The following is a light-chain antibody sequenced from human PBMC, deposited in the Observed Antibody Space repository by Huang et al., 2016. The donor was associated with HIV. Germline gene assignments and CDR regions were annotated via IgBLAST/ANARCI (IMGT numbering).Light chain of an antibody. Sequence: MTQSPAILSVSPGERAPLSCRTSQTVTKNLARYQHRPGPAPRVLIYGASTRAAGVPARFSGSGSGTDFTLTISSLQSEDVGIYYCHQYDIWPPAFGGGTRVEVK. CDR2: GAS. V-gene: IGKV3-15*01. CDR3: HQYDIWPPA. J-gene: IGKJ4*01. CDR1: QTVTKN.